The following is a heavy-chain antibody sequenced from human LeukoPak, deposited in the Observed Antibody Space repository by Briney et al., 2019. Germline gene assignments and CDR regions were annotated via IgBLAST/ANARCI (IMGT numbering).Heavy chain of an antibody. D-gene: IGHD4-11*01. V-gene: IGHV1-46*01. CDR2: INPSGGST. J-gene: IGHJ4*02. Sequence: GASVKVSCKASGYTFTSYYMHWVRQAPGQGLEWMGIINPSGGSTSYAQKFQGRVTMTRDTSTSTVYMELSSLRSEDTAVYYCARTPPRVGVTTLSYFDYWGQGTLVTVSS. CDR3: ARTPPRVGVTTLSYFDY. CDR1: GYTFTSYY.